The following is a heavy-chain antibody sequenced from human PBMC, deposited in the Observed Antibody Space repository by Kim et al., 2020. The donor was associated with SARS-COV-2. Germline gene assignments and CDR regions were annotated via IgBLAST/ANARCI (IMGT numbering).Heavy chain of an antibody. D-gene: IGHD2-2*01. CDR2: IIPIFGTA. CDR1: GGTFSSYA. Sequence: SVKVSCKASGGTFSSYAISWVRQAPGQGLEWMGGIIPIFGTANYAQKFQGRVTITADESTSTAYMELSSLRSEDTAVYYCASYRHSSTSCYLPGVCWFDPWGQGTLVTVSS. V-gene: IGHV1-69*13. J-gene: IGHJ5*02. CDR3: ASYRHSSTSCYLPGVCWFDP.